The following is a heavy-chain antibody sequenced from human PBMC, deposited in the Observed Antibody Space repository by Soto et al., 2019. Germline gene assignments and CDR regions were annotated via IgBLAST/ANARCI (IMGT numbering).Heavy chain of an antibody. CDR1: GFTFSNYW. CDR3: ARGGFSGSGSYIQGDY. V-gene: IGHV3-74*01. Sequence: EVQLVESGGGLVQPGGSLRLSCAASGFTFSNYWMHWVRQAPGKGLVWVSRIKSDGSSISYADSAKGRFTISRDNARNTLYLQMNSLRAEDTAVYYCARGGFSGSGSYIQGDYWGQGTLVTVSS. CDR2: IKSDGSSI. J-gene: IGHJ4*02. D-gene: IGHD3-10*01.